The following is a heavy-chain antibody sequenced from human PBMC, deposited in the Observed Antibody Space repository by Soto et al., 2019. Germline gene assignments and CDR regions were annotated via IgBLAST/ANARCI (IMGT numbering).Heavy chain of an antibody. V-gene: IGHV1-69*06. CDR1: GGTFSSYA. J-gene: IGHJ6*02. D-gene: IGHD6-13*01. Sequence: QVQLVQSGAEVKKPGSSVKVSCKASGGTFSSYAISWVRQAPGQGLEWMGGIIPIFGTANYAQKFQGRVTITADKSTSTAYMELSSLRSEDTAVYYCARDRTPRYSSSLLQYYYYYGMDVWGQGTTVTVSS. CDR2: IIPIFGTA. CDR3: ARDRTPRYSSSLLQYYYYYGMDV.